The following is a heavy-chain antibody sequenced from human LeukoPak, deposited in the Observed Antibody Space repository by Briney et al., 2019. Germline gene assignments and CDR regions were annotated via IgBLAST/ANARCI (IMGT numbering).Heavy chain of an antibody. D-gene: IGHD3-16*01. CDR3: ATGPMITFGGVMVDY. Sequence: ASVKVSCKVSGYTLTELPMHWVRRAPGKGLEWMGGFDPEDGETIYAQKFQGRVTMTEDTSTDTAYMELSSLRSEDTAVYYCATGPMITFGGVMVDYWGQGTLVTVSS. V-gene: IGHV1-24*01. J-gene: IGHJ4*02. CDR2: FDPEDGET. CDR1: GYTLTELP.